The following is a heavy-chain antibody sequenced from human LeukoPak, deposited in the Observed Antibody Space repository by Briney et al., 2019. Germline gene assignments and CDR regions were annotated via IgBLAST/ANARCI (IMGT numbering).Heavy chain of an antibody. D-gene: IGHD3-16*01. Sequence: ASVKVSCKASGYTFTSNAMHWVRQAPGQRLEWMGCSNGANGNTEYSHEFQGRVTITRDTSARTAYMELSSLRSEDTAVYYCARGAGEGSWLIDYWGQGTLVTVSS. CDR3: ARGAGEGSWLIDY. CDR1: GYTFTSNA. J-gene: IGHJ4*02. CDR2: SNGANGNT. V-gene: IGHV1-3*02.